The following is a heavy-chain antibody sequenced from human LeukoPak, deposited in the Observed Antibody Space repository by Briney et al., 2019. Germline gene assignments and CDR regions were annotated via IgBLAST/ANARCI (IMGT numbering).Heavy chain of an antibody. CDR1: GGSISSGAYY. Sequence: SQTLSLTCTVSGGSISSGAYYWSWIRQHPGKDLEWIGYISYSGSAYYSPSLKSRVTISVDTSKNQFSLKLSSVTAADTAVYYCARVVGNAFDIWGQGTMVTVSS. D-gene: IGHD1-26*01. CDR2: ISYSGSA. J-gene: IGHJ3*02. CDR3: ARVVGNAFDI. V-gene: IGHV4-31*03.